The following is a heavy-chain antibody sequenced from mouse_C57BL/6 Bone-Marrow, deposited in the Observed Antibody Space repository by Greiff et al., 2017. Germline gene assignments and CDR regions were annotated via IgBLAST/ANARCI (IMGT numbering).Heavy chain of an antibody. J-gene: IGHJ1*03. CDR1: GYTFPDYE. D-gene: IGHD1-1*01. Sequence: QVQLQQSGADLVRPGASVTLSCKASGYTFPDYEMHWVKQTPVHGLEWIGAIDPEAGGTAYNQTLTGKAILTADKSSSTAYMELRSLTSEDAVVYYWTRGFNTTVVGRDFDVWGTGTTVTVSS. CDR2: IDPEAGGT. V-gene: IGHV1-15*01. CDR3: TRGFNTTVVGRDFDV.